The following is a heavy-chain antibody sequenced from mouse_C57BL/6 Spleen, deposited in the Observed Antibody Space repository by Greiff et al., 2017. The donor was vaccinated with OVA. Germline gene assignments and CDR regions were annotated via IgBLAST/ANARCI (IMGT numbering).Heavy chain of an antibody. J-gene: IGHJ1*03. D-gene: IGHD1-1*01. CDR1: GYTFTDYN. Sequence: VQLQQSGPELVKPGASVKIPCKASGYTFTDYNMDWVKQSHGKSLEWIGDINPNNGGTIYNQKFKGKATLTVDKSSSTAYMELRSLTSEDTAVYYCARAYGRYFDVWGTGTTVTVSS. CDR3: ARAYGRYFDV. CDR2: INPNNGGT. V-gene: IGHV1-18*01.